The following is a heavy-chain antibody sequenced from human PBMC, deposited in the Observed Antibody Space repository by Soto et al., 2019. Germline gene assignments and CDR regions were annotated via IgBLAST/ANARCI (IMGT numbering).Heavy chain of an antibody. Sequence: SETLSLTCSVSGGYVSSDSYYWSWIRQPPGAGLEWIGYIYFSGTTNYNPSLESRVTILVDSSKNQFSLKLSSVTAADTAVYYCARSPGSGDYVDYWGQGTLVTVSS. CDR2: IYFSGTT. CDR3: ARSPGSGDYVDY. V-gene: IGHV4-61*01. J-gene: IGHJ4*02. CDR1: GGYVSSDSYY. D-gene: IGHD4-17*01.